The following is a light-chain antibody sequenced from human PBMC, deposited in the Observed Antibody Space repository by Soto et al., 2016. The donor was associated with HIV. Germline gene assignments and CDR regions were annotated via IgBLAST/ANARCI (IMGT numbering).Light chain of an antibody. CDR1: QSVSVW. J-gene: IGKJ3*01. Sequence: DIQMTQFPSTLSASIGDRVTITCRASQSVSVWLAWYQQKPGKGPNLLIFKTSTLEIGVPSRFSGSGSGTDFTLTIDSLQPEDFATYYCQQTDSFPFTFGPGTKVNV. CDR2: KTS. CDR3: QQTDSFPFT. V-gene: IGKV1-5*03.